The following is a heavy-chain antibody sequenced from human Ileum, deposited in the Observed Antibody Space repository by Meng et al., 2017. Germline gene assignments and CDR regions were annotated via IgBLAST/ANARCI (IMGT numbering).Heavy chain of an antibody. CDR1: SGSISSNTY. Sequence: QGQVPESAPGLVTTSGALSLTCAVSSGSISSNTYWSWVRQPPGKGLEWIGQISHSGSAYYNPSLKSRVTMSVDKSKSQFSLMLTSVTAADTAIYYCARHGGYSQDFWGQGTLVTVSS. D-gene: IGHD4-23*01. J-gene: IGHJ4*02. V-gene: IGHV4-4*02. CDR3: ARHGGYSQDF. CDR2: ISHSGSA.